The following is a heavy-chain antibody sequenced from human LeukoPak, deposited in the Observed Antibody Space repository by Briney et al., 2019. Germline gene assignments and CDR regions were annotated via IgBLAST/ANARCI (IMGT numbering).Heavy chain of an antibody. D-gene: IGHD3-3*01. CDR3: ARGGDFWSGYPYYYYGMDV. V-gene: IGHV3-7*01. CDR2: IKQDGSEK. CDR1: GFTFSSYW. Sequence: GGSLRLSCAASGFTFSSYWMSWVRQAPGKGLEWAANIKQDGSEKYYVDSVKGRFTISRDNAKNSLYLQMNSLRAEDTAVYYCARGGDFWSGYPYYYYGMDVWGQGTTVTVSS. J-gene: IGHJ6*02.